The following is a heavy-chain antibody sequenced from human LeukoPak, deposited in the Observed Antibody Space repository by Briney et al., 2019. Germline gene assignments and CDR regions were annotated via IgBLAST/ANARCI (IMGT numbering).Heavy chain of an antibody. V-gene: IGHV5-51*01. D-gene: IGHD1-26*01. CDR2: IYPGDSDI. CDR1: GXSFTTYW. J-gene: IGHJ4*02. CDR3: ARQGESYGYFDY. Sequence: GESLKISCKGSGXSFTTYWIGWVRQMPGKGLEWMGIIYPGDSDIRYSPSFQGQVTISADKSISTAYLQWSSLKAPDTAMYYCARQGESYGYFDYWGQGTLVTVS.